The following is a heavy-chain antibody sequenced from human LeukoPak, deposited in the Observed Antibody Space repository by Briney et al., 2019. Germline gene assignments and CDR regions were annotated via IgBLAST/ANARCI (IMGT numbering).Heavy chain of an antibody. Sequence: SLRLSCAASGFTFDNYATNWVRQVPGKGLEWISLISWNSGTIGYADSVKGRFTISRDNANNFLYLQMNSLRAEDTALYYCARAYKDRSLAGKKEFFQHWGQGTLVTVSS. CDR2: ISWNSGTI. D-gene: IGHD6-19*01. CDR1: GFTFDNYA. V-gene: IGHV3-9*01. J-gene: IGHJ1*01. CDR3: ARAYKDRSLAGKKEFFQH.